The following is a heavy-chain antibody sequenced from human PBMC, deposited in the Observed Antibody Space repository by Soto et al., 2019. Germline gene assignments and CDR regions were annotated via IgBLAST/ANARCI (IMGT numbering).Heavy chain of an antibody. CDR2: IYWNDDQ. Sequence: QITLKESGPTLVNPTQTLTLTCTASGLSFSTSGVGVGWIRQPPVTALEWLALIYWNDDQSYSPSLTSSLTITKDTSKNQVVLTMTNVDPVDTATYYCASMTTVATAAFDIWGQGIMVTVPS. J-gene: IGHJ3*02. V-gene: IGHV2-5*01. D-gene: IGHD4-17*01. CDR1: GLSFSTSGVG. CDR3: ASMTTVATAAFDI.